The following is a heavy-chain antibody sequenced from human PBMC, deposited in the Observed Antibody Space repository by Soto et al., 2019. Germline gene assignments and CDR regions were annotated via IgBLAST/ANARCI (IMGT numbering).Heavy chain of an antibody. V-gene: IGHV1-18*01. D-gene: IGHD3-10*01. CDR3: ARDTAQLLWFGASFD. Sequence: ASVKVSCKASGYTFTSYGISWVRQAPGQGLEWMGWISAYNGNTNYAQKLQGRVTMTTDTSTSTAYMELRSLRSDDTAVYYCARDTAQLLWFGASFDWGQGTLVTVSS. CDR2: ISAYNGNT. CDR1: GYTFTSYG. J-gene: IGHJ4*02.